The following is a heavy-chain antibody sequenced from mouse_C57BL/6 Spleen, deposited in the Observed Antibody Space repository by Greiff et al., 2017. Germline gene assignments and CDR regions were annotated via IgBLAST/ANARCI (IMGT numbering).Heavy chain of an antibody. CDR2: INPSTGGT. V-gene: IGHV1-42*01. CDR1: GYSFTGYY. Sequence: VQLKESGPELVKPGASVKISCKASGYSFTGYYMNWVKQSPEKSLEWIGEINPSTGGTTYNQKFKAKATLTVDKSSSTAYMQLKSLTSEDSAVYYCARRGEDYFDYWGQGTTLTVSS. J-gene: IGHJ2*01. CDR3: ARRGEDYFDY.